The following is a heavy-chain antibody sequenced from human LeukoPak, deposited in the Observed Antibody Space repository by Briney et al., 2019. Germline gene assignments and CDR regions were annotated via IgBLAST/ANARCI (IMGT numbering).Heavy chain of an antibody. CDR1: GYSFASYW. D-gene: IGHD5-18*01. J-gene: IGHJ4*02. V-gene: IGHV5-51*01. CDR3: ASAYSYIHFDY. Sequence: GESWQIPCKGSGYSFASYWIAWVRQMPGKGLEWMGIIYPGDSDTRYSPSFQGQVTISADKSINTAYLQWSSLKASDTAMYYCASAYSYIHFDYWGQGNLVTVSS. CDR2: IYPGDSDT.